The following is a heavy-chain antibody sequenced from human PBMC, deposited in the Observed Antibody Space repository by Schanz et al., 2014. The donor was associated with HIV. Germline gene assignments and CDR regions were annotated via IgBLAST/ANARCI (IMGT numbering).Heavy chain of an antibody. CDR2: ISGNTNYI. D-gene: IGHD2-2*01. Sequence: QLVESGGGLVGPGGSLRLSCAASGFIFSSYTMYWIRQSPGKGLEWVASISGNTNYIYYADSVKGRFTISRDNAKNSLYLQMKSLRAEDTAVYYCARVNDKGWGYCSSTSCLFWYFDLWGRGTLVTVSS. V-gene: IGHV3-21*01. CDR1: GFIFSSYT. CDR3: ARVNDKGWGYCSSTSCLFWYFDL. J-gene: IGHJ2*01.